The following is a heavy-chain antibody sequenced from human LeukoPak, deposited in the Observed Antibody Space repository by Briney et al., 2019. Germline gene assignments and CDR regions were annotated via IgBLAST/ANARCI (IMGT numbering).Heavy chain of an antibody. J-gene: IGHJ4*02. CDR3: ARLFGGIHEMAKSTQGLDY. CDR1: GGSISSSSYY. CDR2: IYYSGST. D-gene: IGHD5-24*01. V-gene: IGHV4-39*01. Sequence: PSETLSLTCTVSGGSISSSSYYWGWIRQPPGKGPEWIGSIYYSGSTYYNPSLKSRVTISVDTSKNQFSLKLSSMTAADTAVYYCARLFGGIHEMAKSTQGLDYWGQGTLVTVSS.